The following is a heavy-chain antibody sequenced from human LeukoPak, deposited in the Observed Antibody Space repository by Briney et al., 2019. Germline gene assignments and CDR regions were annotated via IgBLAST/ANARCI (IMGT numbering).Heavy chain of an antibody. Sequence: GSLRLSCAASGFTFSSYWMSWVRQAPGKGLEWVANIKQDGSEKYYVDSVKGRFTISRDNAKNSLYLQMNSLRAEDTAVYYCAIPHYDSSGYPIAYFDYWGQGTLVTVSS. D-gene: IGHD3-22*01. CDR3: AIPHYDSSGYPIAYFDY. CDR1: GFTFSSYW. CDR2: IKQDGSEK. V-gene: IGHV3-7*03. J-gene: IGHJ4*02.